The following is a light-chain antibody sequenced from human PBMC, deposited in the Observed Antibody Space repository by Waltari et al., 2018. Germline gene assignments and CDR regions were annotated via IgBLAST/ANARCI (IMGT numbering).Light chain of an antibody. J-gene: IGLJ2*01. CDR3: CSYAGSYTFGV. CDR2: EIN. CDR1: SSDVGGYNY. Sequence: QSALTQPPSASGSPGQSATISCTGTSSDVGGYNYVSWYQQLPGKAPKHTIYEINERPSGVPDRFSGSKSGNTASLTISGLQAEDEADYYCCSYAGSYTFGVFGGGTKVTVL. V-gene: IGLV2-8*01.